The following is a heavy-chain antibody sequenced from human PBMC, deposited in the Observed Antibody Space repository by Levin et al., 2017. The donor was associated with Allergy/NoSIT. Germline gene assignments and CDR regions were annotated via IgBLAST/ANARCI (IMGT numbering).Heavy chain of an antibody. Sequence: GESLKISCAVSGFTFSSYWMSWVRQAPGKGLEWVANIIQDGSDKYYVDFVKGRFTISRDNAKNSLYLQMNSLRVDDTAIYYCARGGWFGEFPTLFNSWGQGTLVTVSS. D-gene: IGHD3-10*01. V-gene: IGHV3-7*04. CDR2: IIQDGSDK. J-gene: IGHJ5*01. CDR1: GFTFSSYW. CDR3: ARGGWFGEFPTLFNS.